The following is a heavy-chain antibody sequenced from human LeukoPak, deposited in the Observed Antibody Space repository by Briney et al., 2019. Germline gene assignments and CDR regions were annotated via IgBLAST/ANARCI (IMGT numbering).Heavy chain of an antibody. D-gene: IGHD6-19*01. CDR2: ISGSGGST. V-gene: IGHV3-23*01. CDR1: GFTFSSYA. J-gene: IGHJ4*02. CDR3: AKKGGSTGCSSGRPYYFDY. Sequence: GGSLRLSCAASGFTFSSYAMSWVRQAPGKGLEWVSAISGSGGSTYYADSVKGRFTISRDNSKNTLYLQMNSLRAEDTAVYYRAKKGGSTGCSSGRPYYFDYWGQGTLVTVSS.